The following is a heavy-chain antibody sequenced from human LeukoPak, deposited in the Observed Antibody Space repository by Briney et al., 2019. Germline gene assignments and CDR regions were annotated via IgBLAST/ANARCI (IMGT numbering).Heavy chain of an antibody. J-gene: IGHJ6*03. Sequence: PSGGSLRLSCAASGFTFSSYAMTWVRQAPGKGLEWVANIKQDGSDKYYVESVKGRFTVSRDNAKNSLYLQMNSLRAEDTALYHCARERSYDILTGYYDYYYMDVWGKGTTVTISS. CDR1: GFTFSSYA. CDR3: ARERSYDILTGYYDYYYMDV. CDR2: IKQDGSDK. D-gene: IGHD3-9*01. V-gene: IGHV3-7*03.